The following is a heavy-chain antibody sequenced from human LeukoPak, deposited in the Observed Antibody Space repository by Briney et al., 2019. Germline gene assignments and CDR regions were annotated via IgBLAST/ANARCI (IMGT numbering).Heavy chain of an antibody. CDR1: GGSFSGYY. CDR2: ITSGSSYI. D-gene: IGHD1-26*01. V-gene: IGHV3-21*01. CDR3: ARDPYSGSYGNYYYYFMDV. J-gene: IGHJ6*03. Sequence: SSETLSLTCAVYGGSFSGYYWSWIRQPPGKGLEWVSSITSGSSYIYYADSVKGRFTISRDNAKNSLYLQMNSLRAEDTAVYYCARDPYSGSYGNYYYYFMDVWGKGTTVTISS.